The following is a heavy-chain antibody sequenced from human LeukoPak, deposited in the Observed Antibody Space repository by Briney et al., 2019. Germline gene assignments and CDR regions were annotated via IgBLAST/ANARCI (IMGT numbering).Heavy chain of an antibody. D-gene: IGHD5-24*01. Sequence: MASETLSLTCTVSGVSISSYYWSWIRQPPGKGLEWIGHMYYSGGTNYNPSLKSRVTISVDTSKNQFSLKLSSVTAADTAIYYCVRRCQDAYTLYCFDYWGQGTLVTVSS. CDR2: MYYSGGT. CDR3: VRRCQDAYTLYCFDY. V-gene: IGHV4-59*01. J-gene: IGHJ4*02. CDR1: GVSISSYY.